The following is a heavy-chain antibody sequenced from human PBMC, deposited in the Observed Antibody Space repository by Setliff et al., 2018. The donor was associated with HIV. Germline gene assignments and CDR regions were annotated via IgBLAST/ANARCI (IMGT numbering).Heavy chain of an antibody. Sequence: GESLKISCKGSGYSFTSYWIGWVRQMPGKGLEWMGIIYPGDSDTRYSPSFQGQVTISADKSISTAYLQWSSLEASDTAMYYCARLGGDVVVVAATGCYYMDVWGKGTTVTVSS. CDR3: ARLGGDVVVVAATGCYYMDV. CDR1: GYSFTSYW. CDR2: IYPGDSDT. D-gene: IGHD2-15*01. V-gene: IGHV5-51*01. J-gene: IGHJ6*03.